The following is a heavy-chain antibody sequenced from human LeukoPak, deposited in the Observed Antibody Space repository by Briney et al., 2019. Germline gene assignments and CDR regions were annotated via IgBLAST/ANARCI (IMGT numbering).Heavy chain of an antibody. CDR3: ARPGITGTMGYGAFDI. CDR1: GFTFSSYS. J-gene: IGHJ3*02. Sequence: PGGSLRLSCAASGFTFSSYSINWVRQAPGKGLEWVSSIDSSSGYIYYADSVKGRFTISRDNAKNSLFLQMNSLRVEDTAVYYCARPGITGTMGYGAFDIWGQGTRVTVSS. CDR2: IDSSSGYI. V-gene: IGHV3-21*01. D-gene: IGHD1-7*01.